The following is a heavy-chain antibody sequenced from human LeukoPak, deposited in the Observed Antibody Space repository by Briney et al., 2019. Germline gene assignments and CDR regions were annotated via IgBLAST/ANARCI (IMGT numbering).Heavy chain of an antibody. J-gene: IGHJ4*02. CDR2: IYNSGTT. CDR1: DGSISSSY. D-gene: IGHD6-6*01. CDR3: AQGSYYFDY. V-gene: IGHV4-59*01. Sequence: SETLSLTCTVSDGSISSSYWSWVRQPPGKGLEWIGYIYNSGTTKYNPSLKSRVTISGDTSKNQFSLKLSSVTAADTAVYYCAQGSYYFDYWGQGTLVIVPP.